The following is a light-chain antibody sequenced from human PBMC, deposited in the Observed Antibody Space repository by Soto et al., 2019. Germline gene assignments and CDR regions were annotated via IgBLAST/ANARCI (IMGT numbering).Light chain of an antibody. CDR3: AAWDDSLNAYYV. CDR2: SNN. V-gene: IGLV1-44*01. Sequence: QPVLTQPPSASETPGQRVTISCSGSSSNIGSNSVNWYQQLPGTAPKLLIYSNNQRPSGVPDRFSGSKSGTSASLAISGLQSEDEADYYCAAWDDSLNAYYVFGTGTKLTVL. J-gene: IGLJ1*01. CDR1: SSNIGSNS.